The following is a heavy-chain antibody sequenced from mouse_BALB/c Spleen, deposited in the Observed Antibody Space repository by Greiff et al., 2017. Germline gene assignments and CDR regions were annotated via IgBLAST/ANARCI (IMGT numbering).Heavy chain of an antibody. CDR3: ARNDDRYDWRGAMDY. CDR1: GYTFTDYW. V-gene: IGHV1-69*01. CDR2: IDTSDSYT. J-gene: IGHJ4*01. D-gene: IGHD2-14*01. Sequence: VQLKQPGAELVMPGASVKMSCKASGYTFTDYWMHWVKQRPGQGLEWIGAIDTSDSYTSYNQKFKGKATLTVDESSSTAYMQLSSLTSEDSAVYYCARNDDRYDWRGAMDYWGQGTSVTVSS.